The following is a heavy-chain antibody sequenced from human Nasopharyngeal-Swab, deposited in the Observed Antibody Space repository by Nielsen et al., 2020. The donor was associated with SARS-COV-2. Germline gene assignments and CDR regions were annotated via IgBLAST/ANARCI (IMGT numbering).Heavy chain of an antibody. CDR3: ARLTGRAGTTDY. Sequence: ASVKVSCKASGYTFNTYAMHWVRQAPGQRLEWMGWINAGNGNTKYSQKFQGRVTITRDTSASTAYMELSSLRSEDTAVYYCARLTGRAGTTDYWGQGTLVTVSS. D-gene: IGHD3-10*01. J-gene: IGHJ4*02. CDR2: INAGNGNT. V-gene: IGHV1-3*01. CDR1: GYTFNTYA.